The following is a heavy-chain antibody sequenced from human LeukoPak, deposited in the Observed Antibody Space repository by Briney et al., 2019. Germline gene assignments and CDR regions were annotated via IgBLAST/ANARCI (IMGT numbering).Heavy chain of an antibody. V-gene: IGHV3-30-3*01. CDR1: GFTFSSYA. D-gene: IGHD4-17*01. Sequence: GRSLRLSSAASGFTFSSYAMHWVRQAPGKGLEWVAVISYDGSNKYYADSVKGRFTISRDNSKNTLYLQMNSLRAEDTAVYYCASHTTTNDYWGQGTLVTVSS. J-gene: IGHJ4*02. CDR3: ASHTTTNDY. CDR2: ISYDGSNK.